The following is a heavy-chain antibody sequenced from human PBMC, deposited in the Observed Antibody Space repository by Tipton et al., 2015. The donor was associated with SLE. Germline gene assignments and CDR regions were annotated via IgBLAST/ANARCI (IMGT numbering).Heavy chain of an antibody. CDR3: AKAPWGCSSTSCPDAFDI. J-gene: IGHJ3*02. CDR2: ISSSSSHI. D-gene: IGHD2-2*01. V-gene: IGHV3-21*04. CDR1: GFTFSSYS. Sequence: GSLRLSCAASGFTFSSYSMNWVRQAPGKGLEWVSSISSSSSHIYYADSVKGRFTISRDNAKNSLYLQMNSLRAEDTALYYCAKAPWGCSSTSCPDAFDIWGQGTMVTVSS.